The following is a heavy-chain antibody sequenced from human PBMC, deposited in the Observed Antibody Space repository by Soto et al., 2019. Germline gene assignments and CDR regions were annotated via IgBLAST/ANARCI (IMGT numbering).Heavy chain of an antibody. J-gene: IGHJ6*02. CDR2: ISGSGGST. Sequence: GGSLRLSCAASGFTFSSYAMSWVRQAPGKGLEWVSAISGSGGSTYYADSVKGRFTISRDNSKNTLYLQMNSLRAEDTAVYYCASTGGYYDSYGMDVWGQGTTVTVSS. V-gene: IGHV3-23*01. CDR3: ASTGGYYDSYGMDV. CDR1: GFTFSSYA. D-gene: IGHD3-22*01.